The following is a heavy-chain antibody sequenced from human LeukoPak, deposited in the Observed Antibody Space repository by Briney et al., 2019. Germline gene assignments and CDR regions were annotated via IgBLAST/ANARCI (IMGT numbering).Heavy chain of an antibody. Sequence: GGSLRLSCAASEFTFSHYRMFWVRQAPGKGLEWVSSISSTSSDMYYADSVKGRFTISRDNAKNLVFLHMNRLRDEDTAVYYCARSGNYYDTSGLLYWGQGALVIVSS. D-gene: IGHD3-22*01. V-gene: IGHV3-21*01. CDR3: ARSGNYYDTSGLLY. J-gene: IGHJ4*02. CDR2: ISSTSSDM. CDR1: EFTFSHYR.